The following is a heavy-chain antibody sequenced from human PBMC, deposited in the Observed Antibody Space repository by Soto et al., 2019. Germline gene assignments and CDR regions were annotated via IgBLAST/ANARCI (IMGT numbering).Heavy chain of an antibody. J-gene: IGHJ4*02. V-gene: IGHV1-69*04. CDR2: IIPILGIA. Sequence: ASVKVSCKASGGTFSSYTVSWVRQAPGQGLEWMGRIIPILGIANYAQKFQGRVTITADKSTSTVYMELSSLRSEDTAVYYCARDLAARGYCSGGSCLEIYFDYWGQGTLVTVSS. D-gene: IGHD2-15*01. CDR3: ARDLAARGYCSGGSCLEIYFDY. CDR1: GGTFSSYT.